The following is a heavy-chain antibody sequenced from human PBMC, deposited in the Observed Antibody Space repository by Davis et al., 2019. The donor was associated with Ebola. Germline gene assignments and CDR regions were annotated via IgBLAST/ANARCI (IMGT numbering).Heavy chain of an antibody. D-gene: IGHD7-27*01. CDR3: ATDRNWDFDY. Sequence: GESLKISCAASGFTFSSYAMHWVRQAPGKGLEWVSSISSSSSYIYYADSVKGRFTISRDNAKNSLYLQMNSLRDEDTAVYYCATDRNWDFDYWGQGTLVTVSS. J-gene: IGHJ4*02. V-gene: IGHV3-21*01. CDR1: GFTFSSYA. CDR2: ISSSSSYI.